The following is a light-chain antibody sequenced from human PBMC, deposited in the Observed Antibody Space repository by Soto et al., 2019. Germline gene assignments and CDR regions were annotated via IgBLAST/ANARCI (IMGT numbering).Light chain of an antibody. Sequence: DIQMTQSPSTLSASVGDRVTITCRASQSISSWLAWYQQKPGKAPKLLIYKASSLESGVPSRFSGSGSGTEFTLTISSLQPGDFAAYYCQQYNNYPWTFGQGTKVEIK. V-gene: IGKV1-5*03. J-gene: IGKJ1*01. CDR1: QSISSW. CDR3: QQYNNYPWT. CDR2: KAS.